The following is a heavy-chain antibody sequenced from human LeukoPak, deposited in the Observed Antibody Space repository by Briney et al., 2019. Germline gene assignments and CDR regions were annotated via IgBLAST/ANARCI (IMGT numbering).Heavy chain of an antibody. CDR3: ARDMDPWGFGEYIL. J-gene: IGHJ4*02. Sequence: PSETLSLTCTVSGGSISSYYRSWIRQPAGKGLEWIGRIYASGSTNYNPSLKSRATMSVDMSKNQFSLKLSSVTAADTAVYYCARDMDPWGFGEYILWGQGTLVTVSS. V-gene: IGHV4-4*07. CDR2: IYASGST. CDR1: GGSISSYY. D-gene: IGHD3-10*01.